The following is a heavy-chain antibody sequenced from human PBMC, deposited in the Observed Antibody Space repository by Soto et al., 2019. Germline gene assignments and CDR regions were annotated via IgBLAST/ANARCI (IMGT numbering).Heavy chain of an antibody. CDR2: IYYSGST. D-gene: IGHD1-26*01. J-gene: IGHJ3*02. Sequence: PSETLSLTCTVSGGSISSSSYYWGWIRQPPGKGLEWIGTIYYSGSTYYNPSLKSRVTISVDTSKNQFSLKLSSVTAADTAVYYCARQGSGRYNALDIWGQGTVVTVSS. V-gene: IGHV4-39*01. CDR3: ARQGSGRYNALDI. CDR1: GGSISSSSYY.